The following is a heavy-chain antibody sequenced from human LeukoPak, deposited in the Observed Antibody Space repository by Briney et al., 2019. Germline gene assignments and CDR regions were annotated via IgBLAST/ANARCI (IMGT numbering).Heavy chain of an antibody. J-gene: IGHJ4*02. CDR3: AIDYYDSSGYYRLDY. D-gene: IGHD3-22*01. CDR2: IIPIFGTA. Sequence: ASVKVSCKASGGTFSSYAISWVRQAPGQGLEWMGGIIPIFGTANYAQKFQGRVTITTDESTSPAYMELSSLRSEDTAVYYCAIDYYDSSGYYRLDYWGRGTLVTVSS. CDR1: GGTFSSYA. V-gene: IGHV1-69*05.